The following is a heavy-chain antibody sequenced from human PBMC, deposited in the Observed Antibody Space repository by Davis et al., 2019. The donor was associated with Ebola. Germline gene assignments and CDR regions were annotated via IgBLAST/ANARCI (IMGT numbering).Heavy chain of an antibody. V-gene: IGHV1-18*01. Sequence: SVKVSCMSSVYRFTTYGISWVRQAPGQGLAWLGWISANDGNTHYAQTLQGRVIMTRDTSTSTAYLELRSLRSDDTAVYYCARPADFGGNSWWFDPWGQGTLVTVSS. D-gene: IGHD4-23*01. CDR2: ISANDGNT. CDR3: ARPADFGGNSWWFDP. CDR1: VYRFTTYG. J-gene: IGHJ5*02.